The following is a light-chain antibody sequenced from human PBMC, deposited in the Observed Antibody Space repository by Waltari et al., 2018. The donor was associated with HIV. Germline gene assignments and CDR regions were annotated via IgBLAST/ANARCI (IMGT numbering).Light chain of an antibody. V-gene: IGLV2-8*01. CDR1: SSDIGLYNF. J-gene: IGLJ2*01. CDR3: FSYAGNNFLL. CDR2: DVS. Sequence: QSALTQPPSASGSPGQSVTISCAGTSSDIGLYNFVSWYQHHPVKAPKLMISDVSRRPSGVAYRFSGSKSGNTASLTVSGLQADDEATYYCFSYAGNNFLLFGGGTKLTVL.